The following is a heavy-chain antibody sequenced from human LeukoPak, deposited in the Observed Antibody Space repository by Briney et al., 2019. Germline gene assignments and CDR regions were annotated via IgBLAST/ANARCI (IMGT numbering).Heavy chain of an antibody. V-gene: IGHV3-23*01. Sequence: GGSLRLSCAASGFTFSSYAMSWVRQAPGKGLEWVSAISGSGGSTYYADSVKGRFAISRDNSKNTLYLQMNSLRAEDTAVYYCAKDRYNWNYFTDYWGQGTLVTVSS. CDR3: AKDRYNWNYFTDY. CDR2: ISGSGGST. D-gene: IGHD1-7*01. J-gene: IGHJ4*02. CDR1: GFTFSSYA.